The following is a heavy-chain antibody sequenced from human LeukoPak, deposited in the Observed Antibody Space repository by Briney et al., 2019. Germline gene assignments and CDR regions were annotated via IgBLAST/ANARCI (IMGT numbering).Heavy chain of an antibody. CDR1: GYTFTSYY. CDR2: INPSGGST. Sequence: ASVKVSCKASGYTFTSYYMHWVRQAPGQVLEWMGIINPSGGSTSYAQKFQGRVTMTRDTSTSTVYMELSSLRSEDTAVYYCARAVAAAGTSSPCFQHWGQGTLVTVSS. D-gene: IGHD6-13*01. CDR3: ARAVAAAGTSSPCFQH. V-gene: IGHV1-46*01. J-gene: IGHJ1*01.